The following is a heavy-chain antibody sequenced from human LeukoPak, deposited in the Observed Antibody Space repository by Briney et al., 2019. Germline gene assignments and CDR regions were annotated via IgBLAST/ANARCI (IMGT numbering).Heavy chain of an antibody. V-gene: IGHV3-7*01. CDR3: ARHSGGDGYNYNGMDV. D-gene: IGHD6-19*01. CDR1: GFTFSSYW. Sequence: AGGSLRLSCAASGFTFSSYWMSWVRQAPGKGLEWVANIKQDGSEKYYVDSVKGRFTTSRDNAKNSVHLQMNRLRVEDTAIYYCARHSGGDGYNYNGMDVWGQGTMVTVSS. CDR2: IKQDGSEK. J-gene: IGHJ6*02.